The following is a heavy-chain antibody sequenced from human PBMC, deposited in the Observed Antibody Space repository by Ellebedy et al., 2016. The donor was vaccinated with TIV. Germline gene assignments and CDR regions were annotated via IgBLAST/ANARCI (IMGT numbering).Heavy chain of an antibody. V-gene: IGHV3-53*01. CDR2: IYGGGRK. CDR1: GFIVSENY. J-gene: IGHJ3*01. D-gene: IGHD5-18*01. Sequence: GESLKISCAASGFIVSENYMSWVRQAPGKGLEWVSVIYGGGRKDYADSVKGRFTISRDNSKNTLHLQMDSLRAEDTAIYYSARDLGNTYDPDAFDLWGQGTMVTVSS. CDR3: ARDLGNTYDPDAFDL.